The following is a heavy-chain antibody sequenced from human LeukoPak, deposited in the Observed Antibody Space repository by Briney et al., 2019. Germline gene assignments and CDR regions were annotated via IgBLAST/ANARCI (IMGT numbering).Heavy chain of an antibody. D-gene: IGHD6-6*01. CDR1: GGSIRSYY. J-gene: IGHJ6*03. CDR2: INHSGST. Sequence: SETLSLTCTVSGGSIRSYYWSWIRQPPGKGLEWIGEINHSGSTNYNPSLKSRVTISVDTSKNQFSLKLSSVTAADTAIYYCARDFSSSSTVYYYYYMDVWGKGTTVTVSS. V-gene: IGHV4-34*01. CDR3: ARDFSSSSTVYYYYYMDV.